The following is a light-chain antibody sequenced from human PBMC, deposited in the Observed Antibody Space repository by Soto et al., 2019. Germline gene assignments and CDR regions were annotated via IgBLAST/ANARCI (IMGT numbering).Light chain of an antibody. V-gene: IGKV3-20*01. Sequence: ENVLTQSPGTLSLSPGERATLSCRASQSVGSYLGWYQKKPCQAPRLLIYGASNRATGIPDRFSGSGSGTDFTLTISRLEPEDFAVYYCQHYGGPPPWTFGQGTKVEIK. J-gene: IGKJ1*01. CDR2: GAS. CDR1: QSVGSY. CDR3: QHYGGPPPWT.